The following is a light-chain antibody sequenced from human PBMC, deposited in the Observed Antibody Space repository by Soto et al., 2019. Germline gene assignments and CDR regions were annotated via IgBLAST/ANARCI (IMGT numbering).Light chain of an antibody. V-gene: IGKV3-20*01. J-gene: IGKJ4*01. CDR2: GAS. CDR3: QQYGSSPLT. CDR1: QSVYSSY. Sequence: EIVLTQSPGTLSLSPGERATLSCRASQSVYSSYLAWYQQKPGQAPRLLIYGASSRDTGIPDRFSGSGSGTDFTLTISRLEPEDFVVYFCQQYGSSPLTFGGGTKVEIK.